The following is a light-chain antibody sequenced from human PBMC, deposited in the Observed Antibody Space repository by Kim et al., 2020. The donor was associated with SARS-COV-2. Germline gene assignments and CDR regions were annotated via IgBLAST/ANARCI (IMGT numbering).Light chain of an antibody. J-gene: IGKJ2*01. V-gene: IGKV3-20*01. Sequence: EIVLTQSPGTLSLSPGERATLSCRASQSVTNSYLSWYQHKPGQAPRLLIYAASSRATGIPDRFSGSGSGTDFTLTINRLEPEDFAVYYCHQYGSSPPYTFGQGTKLEI. CDR1: QSVTNSY. CDR3: HQYGSSPPYT. CDR2: AAS.